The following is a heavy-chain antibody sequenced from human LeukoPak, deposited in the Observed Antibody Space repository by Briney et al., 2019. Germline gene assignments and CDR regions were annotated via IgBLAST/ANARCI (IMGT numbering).Heavy chain of an antibody. CDR1: GFTFSTYW. D-gene: IGHD1-14*01. V-gene: IGHV3-7*01. CDR3: ARDSFETDIDY. J-gene: IGHJ4*02. CDR2: IKEDGGEK. Sequence: GGSLRLSCAVSGFTFSTYWMSWVRQAPGKGLEWVGNIKEDGGEKYYVDSMKGRFTISRDNAKNSLYLQMNSLRVEDTAVYYCARDSFETDIDYWGQGTLVTVSS.